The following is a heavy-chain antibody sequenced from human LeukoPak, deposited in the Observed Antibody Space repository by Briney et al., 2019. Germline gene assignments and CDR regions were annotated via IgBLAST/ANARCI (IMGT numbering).Heavy chain of an antibody. CDR2: IYSGGST. D-gene: IGHD3-3*01. CDR1: GFTVSSNY. Sequence: HPGGSLRLSCAASGFTVSSNYMSWVRQAPGKGLEWVSVIYSGGSTYYADSVKGRFTISRDNSKNTLYLQMNSLRAEDTAVYYCARDPLGDFWSKDWGQGTLVTVSS. CDR3: ARDPLGDFWSKD. J-gene: IGHJ4*02. V-gene: IGHV3-53*01.